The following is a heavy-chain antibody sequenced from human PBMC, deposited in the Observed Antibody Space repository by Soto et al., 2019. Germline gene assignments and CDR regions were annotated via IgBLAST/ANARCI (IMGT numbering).Heavy chain of an antibody. J-gene: IGHJ6*02. CDR3: ARDPGGSCSSTSCLYYYGMDV. D-gene: IGHD2-2*01. Sequence: ASVKVSCKASGGTFSSYAISWVRQAPGQGLEWMGGIIPIFGTANYAQKFQGRVTITADESTSTAYMELSSLRSEDTAVYYCARDPGGSCSSTSCLYYYGMDVWGQGTTVTVSS. CDR2: IIPIFGTA. V-gene: IGHV1-69*13. CDR1: GGTFSSYA.